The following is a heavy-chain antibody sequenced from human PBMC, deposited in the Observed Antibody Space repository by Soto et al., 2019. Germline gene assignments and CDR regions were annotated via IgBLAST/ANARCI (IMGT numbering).Heavy chain of an antibody. V-gene: IGHV3-48*01. CDR2: ISSSSSTI. D-gene: IGHD3-10*01. CDR1: GFTFSSYT. CDR3: LWFTESPDYYGIDI. Sequence: PGGSLRLSCAASGFTFSSYTMNWVRQAPGKGLERVSYISSSSSTIYYADPVKGRFTISRDNAKNSLYLQMNSLRVEDTAVYYCLWFTESPDYYGIDIWGQGTTVTVSS. J-gene: IGHJ6*02.